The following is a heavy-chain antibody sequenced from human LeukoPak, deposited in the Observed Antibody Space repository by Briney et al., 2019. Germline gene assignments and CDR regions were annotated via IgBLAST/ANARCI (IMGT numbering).Heavy chain of an antibody. CDR3: AIYDSRGDFDY. D-gene: IGHD3-22*01. J-gene: IGHJ4*02. Sequence: GGSLRLSCAASGFIFRDYGIHWVRQAPGKGLEWVAFIRNDESDRDHADSVKGRFTISRDNPKNTLYLQMTGLRPEDTGVYYCAIYDSRGDFDYWGQGTQVTVSA. V-gene: IGHV3-30*02. CDR2: IRNDESDR. CDR1: GFIFRDYG.